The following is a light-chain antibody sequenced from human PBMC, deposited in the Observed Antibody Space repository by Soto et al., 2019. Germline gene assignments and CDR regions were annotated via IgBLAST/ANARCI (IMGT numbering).Light chain of an antibody. CDR1: QSVSSN. CDR3: QQYNNWPPH. Sequence: EIVMTESPATLSVSLWERATLSCRASQSVSSNLAWYQQKPGQAPRLLIYGASTRATGIPARFSGSGSGTEFTLTISSLQSEDFAVHYCQQYNNWPPHFGQATRLEIK. CDR2: GAS. V-gene: IGKV3-15*01. J-gene: IGKJ5*01.